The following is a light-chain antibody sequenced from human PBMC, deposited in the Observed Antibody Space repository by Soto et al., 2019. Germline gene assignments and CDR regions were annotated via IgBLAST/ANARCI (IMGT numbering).Light chain of an antibody. Sequence: QSVLTQPPSVSGSPGQRVTISCTWISSNIGAVYDVQWYQQLPGTAPKLLIYGNMNRPSGVPDRFSGSKSGTSASLAITGLQAEDEADYYCHSYDSSLSAVVFGGGTKVTVL. CDR1: SSNIGAVYD. V-gene: IGLV1-40*01. CDR2: GNM. CDR3: HSYDSSLSAVV. J-gene: IGLJ2*01.